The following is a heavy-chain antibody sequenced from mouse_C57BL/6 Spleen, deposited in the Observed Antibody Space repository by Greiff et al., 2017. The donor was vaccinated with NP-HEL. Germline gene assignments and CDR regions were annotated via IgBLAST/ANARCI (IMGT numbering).Heavy chain of an antibody. J-gene: IGHJ4*01. V-gene: IGHV3-6*01. CDR2: ISYDGSN. D-gene: IGHD1-1*01. CDR3: ASGSSYAMDY. Sequence: EVKLMESGPGLVKPSQSLSLTCSVTGYSITSGYYWNWIRQFPGNKLEWMGYISYDGSNNYNPSLKNRISITRDTSKNQFFLKLNSVTTEDTATYYCASGSSYAMDYWGQGTSVTVSS. CDR1: GYSITSGYY.